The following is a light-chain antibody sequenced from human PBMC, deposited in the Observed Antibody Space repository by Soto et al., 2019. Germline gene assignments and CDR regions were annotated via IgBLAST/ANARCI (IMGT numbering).Light chain of an antibody. CDR3: QQYGSSGT. Sequence: EIVMTQYPATLSVSPGERATLSCRASQSVSSRLAWYQQKPGQAPRLLIYGASNRATGIPDRFSGSGSGTDFTLTISRLEPEDFAVYYCQQYGSSGTFGQGTKVDIK. CDR2: GAS. CDR1: QSVSSR. J-gene: IGKJ1*01. V-gene: IGKV3-20*01.